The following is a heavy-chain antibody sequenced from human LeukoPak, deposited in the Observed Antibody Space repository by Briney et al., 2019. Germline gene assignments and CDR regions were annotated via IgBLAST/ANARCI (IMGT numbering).Heavy chain of an antibody. J-gene: IGHJ4*02. CDR1: GFTFSRHG. CDR2: INLDGSQK. V-gene: IGHV3-7*01. Sequence: PGRSLRLSCAPSGFTFSRHGMHWVRQAPGKGPEWVANINLDGSQKYYVDSVKGRFTISRDNAENSLYLQMNSLRAEDTALYYCARKRPNYFDYWGQGTLVTVSS. CDR3: ARKRPNYFDY.